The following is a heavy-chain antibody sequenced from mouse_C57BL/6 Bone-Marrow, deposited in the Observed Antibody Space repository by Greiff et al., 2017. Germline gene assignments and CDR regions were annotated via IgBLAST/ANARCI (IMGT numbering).Heavy chain of an antibody. CDR1: GYTFTNYW. D-gene: IGHD6-1*01. CDR3: ARSSYPVPFDY. Sequence: QVQLKQSGAELVRPGTSVKMSCKASGYTFTNYWIGWAKQRPGHGLEWIGDIYPGGGYTNYNEKFKGKATLTADKSSSTAYMQFSSLTSEDSAVYYCARSSYPVPFDYWGQGTTLTVSS. CDR2: IYPGGGYT. J-gene: IGHJ2*01. V-gene: IGHV1-63*01.